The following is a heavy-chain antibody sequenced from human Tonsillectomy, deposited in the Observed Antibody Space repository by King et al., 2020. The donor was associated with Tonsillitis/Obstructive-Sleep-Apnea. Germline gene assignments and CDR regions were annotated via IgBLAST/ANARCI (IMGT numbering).Heavy chain of an antibody. V-gene: IGHV4-59*08. Sequence: QLQESGPGLVKPSETLSLTCTVSGGSISSYYWSWIRQPPGKGLEWIGYIYYSGSTNYNPSLKSRVTISVDTSKNQFSLKLSSVTAADTAVYYCASLGYYYILTGYYPYNYYMDVWGKGTTVTVSS. CDR2: IYYSGST. CDR3: ASLGYYYILTGYYPYNYYMDV. J-gene: IGHJ6*03. D-gene: IGHD3-9*01. CDR1: GGSISSYY.